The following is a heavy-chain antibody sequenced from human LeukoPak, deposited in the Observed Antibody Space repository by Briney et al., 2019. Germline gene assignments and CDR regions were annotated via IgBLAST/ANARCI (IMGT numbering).Heavy chain of an antibody. Sequence: ASVKVSCKASGYTFTSCDINWVRQATGQGREGMGWMNPNSGNTGYGQSFQGSITITRDTSIGTAYMEMSNLTSEDTAIYYCTRGSSGRRDNWGQGTLVTVSA. D-gene: IGHD6-19*01. CDR2: MNPNSGNT. J-gene: IGHJ4*02. CDR3: TRGSSGRRDN. V-gene: IGHV1-8*01. CDR1: GYTFTSCD.